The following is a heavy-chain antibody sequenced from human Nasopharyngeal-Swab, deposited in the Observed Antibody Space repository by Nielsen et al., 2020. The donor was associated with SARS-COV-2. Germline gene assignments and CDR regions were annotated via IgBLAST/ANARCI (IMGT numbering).Heavy chain of an antibody. CDR3: ARQNRGYYYGSGTFDL. D-gene: IGHD3-10*01. Sequence: GESLKISCAASGFTFSDYYMSWIRQAPGKGLEWVSYISSSSSYTNYADSVKGRFTISRDNAKNSLYLQMNSLRDEDTAVYYCARQNRGYYYGSGTFDLWGRGTLVTVSS. CDR1: GFTFSDYY. J-gene: IGHJ2*01. V-gene: IGHV3-11*06. CDR2: ISSSSSYT.